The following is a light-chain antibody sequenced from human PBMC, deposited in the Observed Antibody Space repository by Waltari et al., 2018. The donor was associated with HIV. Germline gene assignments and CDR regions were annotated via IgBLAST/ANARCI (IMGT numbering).Light chain of an antibody. V-gene: IGLV3-21*02. J-gene: IGLJ3*02. CDR1: NSGRKR. CDR3: QVWDTVTDQGV. Sequence: YVLTQPPSVSVATGQTARLACGGDNSGRKRVHRYQQKPGQAPVLVVYYDSARPSGSSERISGSNSGNTATLTISRVEAGDEADYYCQVWDTVTDQGVFGGGTKLTVL. CDR2: YDS.